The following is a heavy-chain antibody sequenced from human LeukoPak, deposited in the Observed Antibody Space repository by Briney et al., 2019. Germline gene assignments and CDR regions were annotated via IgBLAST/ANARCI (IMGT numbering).Heavy chain of an antibody. CDR3: ATGTTTITVGAFDI. CDR2: IITILGIT. V-gene: IGHV1-69*02. Sequence: ASVKVSCKASGGTFSSYTINWVRQAPGQGLEWMGRIITILGITNYAQNFQGRVTIRADKSTSTAYMELSDLRSEDTAVYYCATGTTTITVGAFDIWGQGTMVTV. CDR1: GGTFSSYT. D-gene: IGHD4-17*01. J-gene: IGHJ3*02.